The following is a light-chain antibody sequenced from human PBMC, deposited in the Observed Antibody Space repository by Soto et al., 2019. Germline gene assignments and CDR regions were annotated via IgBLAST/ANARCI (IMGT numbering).Light chain of an antibody. V-gene: IGKV3-11*01. CDR3: QQYNTFWT. CDR1: QSVSSY. J-gene: IGKJ1*01. CDR2: DAS. Sequence: EIVLTQSPATLSLSPGERATLSCRASQSVSSYLAWYQQKPGQAPRLLIYDASNRATGIPARFSGSGSGTYFTPTISSLEPEDFATYYCQQYNTFWTFGQGTKVCIK.